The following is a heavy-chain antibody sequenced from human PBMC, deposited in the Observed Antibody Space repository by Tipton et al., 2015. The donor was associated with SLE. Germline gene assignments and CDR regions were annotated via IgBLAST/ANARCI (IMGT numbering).Heavy chain of an antibody. CDR2: INHRGST. D-gene: IGHD3-22*01. J-gene: IGHJ4*02. V-gene: IGHV4-39*01. CDR3: ARQWGLSYYDSSGYYGYFDY. Sequence: TLSLTCAVYGGSISSSSSYYWAWIRQPPGKGVEWIGEINHRGSTNYNPSLKSRVTISVDKSKNQFSLKLSSVTAADTAVYYCARQWGLSYYDSSGYYGYFDYWGQGTLVTVSS. CDR1: GGSISSSSSYY.